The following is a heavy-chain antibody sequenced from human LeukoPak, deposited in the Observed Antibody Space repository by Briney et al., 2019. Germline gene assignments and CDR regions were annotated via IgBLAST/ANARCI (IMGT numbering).Heavy chain of an antibody. CDR3: AKDHYDILISLDY. CDR2: ISPSGSST. CDR1: GYTFTDYY. V-gene: IGHV1-46*01. J-gene: IGHJ4*02. D-gene: IGHD3-9*01. Sequence: ASVKVSCKASGYTFTDYYMHWVRQAPGQGLEWMGIISPSGSSTTYAQKFQGRVTMTRDMSTTTVYMELSSLRSEDTAVYYCAKDHYDILISLDYWGQGTLVTVSS.